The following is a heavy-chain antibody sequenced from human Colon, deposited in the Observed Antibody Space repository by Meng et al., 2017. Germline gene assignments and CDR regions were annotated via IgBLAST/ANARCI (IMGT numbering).Heavy chain of an antibody. CDR3: ARDPLEKHQRGYFDY. CDR2: ISYDGSNK. CDR1: GFTFSSYA. J-gene: IGHJ4*02. Sequence: GGSLRLSCAASGFTFSSYAMHWVRQAPGKGLEWVAVISYDGSNKYNADSVKGRFTISRDNSKNTLYLQMNSLRAEDTAVYYCARDPLEKHQRGYFDYWGQGNLVNGAS. D-gene: IGHD1-1*01. V-gene: IGHV3-30*01.